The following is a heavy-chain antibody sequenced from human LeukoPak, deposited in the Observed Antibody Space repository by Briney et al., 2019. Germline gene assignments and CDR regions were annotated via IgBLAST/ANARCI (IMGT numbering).Heavy chain of an antibody. J-gene: IGHJ4*02. CDR3: ARDYYGSGSGFDY. CDR2: INHSGST. CDR1: GGSFSGYY. Sequence: SETLSLTCAVYGGSFSGYYWSWIRQPPGKGLEWIGEINHSGSTNYDPSLKSRVTISVDTSKNQFSLKLSSVTAADTAVYYCARDYYGSGSGFDYWGQGTLVTVSS. V-gene: IGHV4-34*01. D-gene: IGHD3-10*01.